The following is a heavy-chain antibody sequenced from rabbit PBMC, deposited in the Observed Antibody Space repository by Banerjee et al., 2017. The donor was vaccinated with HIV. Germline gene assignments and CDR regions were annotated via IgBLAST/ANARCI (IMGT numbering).Heavy chain of an antibody. CDR3: ARGTISYGRFNL. CDR2: IDTSSGST. CDR1: GFTLSSAW. V-gene: IGHV1S40*01. D-gene: IGHD6-1*01. J-gene: IGHJ4*01. Sequence: QSLEESGGDLVKPGASLTLTCTASGFTLSSAWMYWVRQAPGKGLEWIGCIDTSSGSTWYASWVNGRFSISKTSSTTVTLQMTSLTVADTATYFCARGTISYGRFNLWGPGTLVTVS.